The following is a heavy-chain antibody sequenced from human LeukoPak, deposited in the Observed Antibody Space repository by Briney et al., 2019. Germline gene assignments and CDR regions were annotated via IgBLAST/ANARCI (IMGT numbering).Heavy chain of an antibody. J-gene: IGHJ4*02. Sequence: KPGGSLRLSCAASGFTFSSYSMNWVRQAPGKGLEWVSSISSSSSYIYYADSVKGRFTISRDNAKNSLYLQMNSLRAEDTAVYYCARWDGVVPIYDYWGQGTLVTVSS. CDR2: ISSSSSYI. D-gene: IGHD3-3*01. CDR1: GFTFSSYS. CDR3: ARWDGVVPIYDY. V-gene: IGHV3-21*01.